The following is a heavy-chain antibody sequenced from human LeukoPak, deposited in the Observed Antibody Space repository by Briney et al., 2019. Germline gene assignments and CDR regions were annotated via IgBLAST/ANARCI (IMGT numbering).Heavy chain of an antibody. J-gene: IGHJ3*02. CDR1: GFTVSSNY. Sequence: GGSLRLSCAASGFTVSSNYMSWVRQAPGKGLEWVSVIYSGGSTYYADSVKGRFTISRDNSKNTLYLQMNSLRAKDTAVYYCARSIELPDAFDIWGQGTMVTVSS. CDR2: IYSGGST. D-gene: IGHD2-15*01. CDR3: ARSIELPDAFDI. V-gene: IGHV3-53*01.